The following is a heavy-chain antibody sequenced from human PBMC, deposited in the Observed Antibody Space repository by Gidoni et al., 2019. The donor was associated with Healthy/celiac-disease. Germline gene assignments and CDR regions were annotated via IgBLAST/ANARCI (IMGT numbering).Heavy chain of an antibody. CDR2: IYYSGST. J-gene: IGHJ4*02. Sequence: QVQLQESGPGLVKPSETLSLTCTVSGGSISSYYWSWIRQPPGKGLEWIGYIYYSGSTNYNPSLNSRVTISVDTSKNQFSLKLSSVTAADTAVYYCARGGYCSGGSCYPYFDYWGQGTLVTVSS. CDR3: ARGGYCSGGSCYPYFDY. D-gene: IGHD2-15*01. V-gene: IGHV4-59*08. CDR1: GGSISSYY.